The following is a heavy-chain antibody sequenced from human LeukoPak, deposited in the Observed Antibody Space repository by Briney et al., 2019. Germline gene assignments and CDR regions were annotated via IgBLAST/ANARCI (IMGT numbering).Heavy chain of an antibody. CDR1: GFTFSSYA. V-gene: IGHV3-23*01. D-gene: IGHD2-2*01. CDR3: ATLLGGYCSSTSCSPGYYFDY. CDR2: ISGSGGST. J-gene: IGHJ4*02. Sequence: GGSLRLSCAASGFTFSSYAMSWVRQAPGKGLEWVSAISGSGGSTYYADSVKGRFTISRDNSKNTLYLQMNSLRAEGTAVYYCATLLGGYCSSTSCSPGYYFDYWGQGTLVTVSS.